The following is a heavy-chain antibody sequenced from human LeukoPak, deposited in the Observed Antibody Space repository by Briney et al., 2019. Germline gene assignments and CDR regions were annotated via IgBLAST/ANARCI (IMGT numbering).Heavy chain of an antibody. V-gene: IGHV4-4*02. Sequence: SETLSLTCAVSGGSISSSNWWSWVRQPPGKGLEWFGEIYHSGSTNYNPSLKSRVTISVDTSKNQFSLKLSSVTAADTAVYYCARSWGDGYNRGTFDYWGQGTLVTVSS. CDR1: GGSISSSNW. CDR3: ARSWGDGYNRGTFDY. CDR2: IYHSGST. J-gene: IGHJ4*02. D-gene: IGHD5-24*01.